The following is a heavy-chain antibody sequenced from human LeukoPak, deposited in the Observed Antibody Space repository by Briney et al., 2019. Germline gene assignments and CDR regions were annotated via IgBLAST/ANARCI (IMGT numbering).Heavy chain of an antibody. CDR3: AKDRGDGYGVGPDY. CDR2: ISGSGGTT. Sequence: GGSLRLSCAASGVTFSSYGMTWVRQAPGKGLEWISTISGSGGTTYYADSVKGRFRISRDNSKNTLSLEMNSPRAEDTAVYYCAKDRGDGYGVGPDYWGQGTLVTVSS. J-gene: IGHJ4*02. V-gene: IGHV3-23*01. D-gene: IGHD5-24*01. CDR1: GVTFSSYG.